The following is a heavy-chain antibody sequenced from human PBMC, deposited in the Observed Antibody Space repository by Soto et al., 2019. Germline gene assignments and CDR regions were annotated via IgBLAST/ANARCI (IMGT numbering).Heavy chain of an antibody. CDR2: IYGNDDK. CDR3: AHRRNSCSGGTCHVGYDP. J-gene: IGHJ5*02. D-gene: IGHD2-15*01. V-gene: IGHV2-5*01. Sequence: QITVRESGPTLVKPTEPLTLTCTFSGFSLTTVGVAVGWIRQPPGKALEWLALIYGNDDKYSSPSLRNRLTIIKDTSKNHVFLIMTNMDPVDTATYFCAHRRNSCSGGTCHVGYDPWGQGTRVTVSS. CDR1: GFSLTTVGVA.